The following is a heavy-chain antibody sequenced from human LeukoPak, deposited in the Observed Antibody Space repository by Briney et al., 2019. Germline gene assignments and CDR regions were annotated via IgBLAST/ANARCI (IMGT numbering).Heavy chain of an antibody. V-gene: IGHV3-30*18. CDR1: GFTFSSYG. CDR2: ISYDGSNK. J-gene: IGHJ3*02. D-gene: IGHD2-2*01. CDR3: AKDGLDCSSTSCRDKDAFDI. Sequence: AGGSLRLSCAASGFTFSSYGMHWVRQAPGKGLEWVAVISYDGSNKYYADSVKGRFTISRDNSKNTLYLQMNSLRAEDTAVYYCAKDGLDCSSTSCRDKDAFDIWGQGTMVTVSS.